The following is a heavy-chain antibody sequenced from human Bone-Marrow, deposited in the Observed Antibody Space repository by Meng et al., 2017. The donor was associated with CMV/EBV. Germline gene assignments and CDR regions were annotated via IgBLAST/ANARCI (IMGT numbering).Heavy chain of an antibody. CDR1: GYTFTSYY. V-gene: IGHV1-2*02. CDR3: TVNQQYYDFWSGYSD. D-gene: IGHD3-3*01. J-gene: IGHJ4*02. CDR2: ITPNSGGT. Sequence: ASVKVSCKASGYTFTSYYMHWVRQAPGQGLEWMGWITPNSGGTNYAQKFQGRVTMTRDTSISTAYMELSRLRSDDTAVYYCTVNQQYYDFWSGYSDWGQGTLVTVSS.